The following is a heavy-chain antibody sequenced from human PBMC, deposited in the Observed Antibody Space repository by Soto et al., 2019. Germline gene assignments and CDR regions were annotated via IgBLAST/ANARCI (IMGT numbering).Heavy chain of an antibody. V-gene: IGHV3-23*01. CDR3: ANSLRITMISSSPFDY. J-gene: IGHJ4*02. CDR2: ISGSGGST. CDR1: GFTFSSYA. Sequence: PGGSLRLSCAASGFTFSSYAMSWVRQAPGKGLEWVSAISGSGGSTYYADSVKGRFTISRDNSKNTLYLQMNSLRAEDTAVYYCANSLRITMISSSPFDYWGQGTLVTVSS. D-gene: IGHD3-22*01.